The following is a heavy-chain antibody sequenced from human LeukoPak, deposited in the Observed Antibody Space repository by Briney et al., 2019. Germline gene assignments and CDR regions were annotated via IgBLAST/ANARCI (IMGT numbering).Heavy chain of an antibody. CDR3: ATLRPRQQLVVDH. CDR1: GFTFSSYE. J-gene: IGHJ4*02. D-gene: IGHD6-13*01. V-gene: IGHV3-48*03. Sequence: SGGSLRLSCAASGFTFSSYEMHWVRQAPGRGLEWVSYITSSGSTMHYADSVKGRFTITRDNAKNPLYLQMSSLRAEDTAVYYCATLRPRQQLVVDHWGQGTLVTVSS. CDR2: ITSSGSTM.